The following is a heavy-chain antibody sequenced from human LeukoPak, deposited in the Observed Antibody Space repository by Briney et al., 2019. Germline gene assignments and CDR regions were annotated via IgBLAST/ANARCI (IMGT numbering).Heavy chain of an antibody. J-gene: IGHJ5*02. CDR2: ISAYNGNT. CDR3: ARTSHCSSTSCYSSWFDP. V-gene: IGHV1-18*01. D-gene: IGHD2-2*01. CDR1: GYTFTSYG. Sequence: ASVKVSCKASGYTFTSYGISWGRQAPGQGLEWMGWISAYNGNTNYAQKLQGRVTMTTDTSTSTAYMELRSLRSDDTAVYYCARTSHCSSTSCYSSWFDPWGQGTLVTVSS.